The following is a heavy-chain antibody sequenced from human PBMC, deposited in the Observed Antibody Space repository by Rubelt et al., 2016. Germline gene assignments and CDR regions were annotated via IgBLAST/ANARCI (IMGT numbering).Heavy chain of an antibody. Sequence: QVQLQESGPGLVKPSQTLSLTCTVSGGSISSGGYYWSWIRQHPGKGLEWIGYIYYSGSTYYNPSLKSRVTISVEPSKNQFSLKLSSVTAADTAVYYGASGSSEWLMDAFDIWGQGTTVTVSS. CDR3: ASGSSEWLMDAFDI. J-gene: IGHJ3*02. V-gene: IGHV4-31*03. CDR2: IYYSGST. D-gene: IGHD1-26*01. CDR1: GGSISSGGYY.